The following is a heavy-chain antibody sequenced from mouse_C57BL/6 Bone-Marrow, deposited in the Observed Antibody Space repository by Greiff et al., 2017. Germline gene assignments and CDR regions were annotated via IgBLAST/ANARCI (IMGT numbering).Heavy chain of an antibody. Sequence: QVQLQQPGAELVKPGASVKVSCKASGYTFPSYWMHWVKQRPGQGLEWIGRIHPSDSDTNYNQKFKGKATLTVDKSSSTAYMQLSSLTSEDSAVYYCALYYGNYVGVWFAYWRQGTLVTVSA. J-gene: IGHJ3*01. D-gene: IGHD2-1*01. CDR2: IHPSDSDT. CDR3: ALYYGNYVGVWFAY. CDR1: GYTFPSYW. V-gene: IGHV1-74*01.